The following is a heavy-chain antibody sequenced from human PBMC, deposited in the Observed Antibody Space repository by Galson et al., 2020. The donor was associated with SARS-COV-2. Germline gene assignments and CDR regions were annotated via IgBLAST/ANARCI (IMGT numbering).Heavy chain of an antibody. D-gene: IGHD4-4*01. CDR2: IKSKTDGGTT. V-gene: IGHV3-15*01. Sequence: GGSLRLSCAASGFTFSNAWLSWVRQAPGKGLEWVGRIKSKTDGGTTDYAAPVKGRFTISRDDSKNTLYLQMNSLKTEDTAVYYCTTDHTVTPLFDYWGQGTLVTVSS. CDR3: TTDHTVTPLFDY. J-gene: IGHJ4*02. CDR1: GFTFSNAW.